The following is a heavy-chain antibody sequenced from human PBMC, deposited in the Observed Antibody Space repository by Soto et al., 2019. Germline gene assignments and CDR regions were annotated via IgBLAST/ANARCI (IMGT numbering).Heavy chain of an antibody. V-gene: IGHV1-18*04. J-gene: IGHJ4*02. CDR2: ISAYKGDT. CDR1: GYTFTNHG. Sequence: QVQMVQSGGEMKKPGASVKVSCKTSGYTFTNHGVSWVRQAPGQGLEWMGWISAYKGDTDYAPKYQDRVTMTMDTSPGTGFRELSSLRADDTGVYYCARDLDYSNSICVYWGQGTPVTVSS. D-gene: IGHD4-4*01. CDR3: ARDLDYSNSICVY.